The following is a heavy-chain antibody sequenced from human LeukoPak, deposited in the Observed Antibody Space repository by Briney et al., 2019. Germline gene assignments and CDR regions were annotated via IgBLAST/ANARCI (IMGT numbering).Heavy chain of an antibody. CDR2: ISGSGDST. V-gene: IGHV3-23*01. CDR3: ANKPSPTID. J-gene: IGHJ4*02. D-gene: IGHD4/OR15-4a*01. CDR1: GFTFTSYA. Sequence: GGSLRLSCAASGFTFTSYAMSWVRQAPGKGLEWVSGISGSGDSTYYAESVKGRFSISRDNSKNTVYLQMNSLRAEDTAVYYCANKPSPTIDWGQGTLVTVSS.